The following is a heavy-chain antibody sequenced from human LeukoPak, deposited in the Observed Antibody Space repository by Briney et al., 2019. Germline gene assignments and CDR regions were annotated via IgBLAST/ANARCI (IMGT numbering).Heavy chain of an antibody. V-gene: IGHV1-69*13. Sequence: SVKVSCKTSRGTFSTSAISWVRQAPGQGLEWMGGIIPMFGTADYAQKFQGRVTITADESTTTAYMDLSSLRSEDTAVYYCARGSGDYVCGSYRPIHLDSWGQGTLVTVSS. CDR2: IIPMFGTA. CDR1: RGTFSTSA. J-gene: IGHJ4*02. D-gene: IGHD3-16*02. CDR3: ARGSGDYVCGSYRPIHLDS.